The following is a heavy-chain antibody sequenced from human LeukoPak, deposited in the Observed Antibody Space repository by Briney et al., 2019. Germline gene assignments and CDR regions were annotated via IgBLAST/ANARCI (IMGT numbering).Heavy chain of an antibody. CDR1: GASISSGSHY. D-gene: IGHD3-10*01. V-gene: IGHV4-39*01. CDR3: ARYVVYGSGKYYFDY. Sequence: SETLSLTCTVSGASISSGSHYWGWIRQPPGKGLEWIGSIHYSGNTYYNPSLKSRVTISVDTSENQFSLKLSSVTAADTAVYYCARYVVYGSGKYYFDYWGQGTLVTVSS. J-gene: IGHJ4*02. CDR2: IHYSGNT.